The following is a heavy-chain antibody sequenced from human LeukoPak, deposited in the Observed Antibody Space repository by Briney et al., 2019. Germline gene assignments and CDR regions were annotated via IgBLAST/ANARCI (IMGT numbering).Heavy chain of an antibody. CDR3: ARRGVKQQIFDY. D-gene: IGHD6-13*01. CDR1: GGSISSSSYY. V-gene: IGHV4-61*05. CDR2: IYYSGST. J-gene: IGHJ4*02. Sequence: SETLSLTCTVSGGSISSSSYYWGWIRQPPGKGLEWIGYIYYSGSTNYNPSLKSRVTISVDTSKNQFSLKLSSVTAADTAVYYCARRGVKQQIFDYWGQGTLVTVSS.